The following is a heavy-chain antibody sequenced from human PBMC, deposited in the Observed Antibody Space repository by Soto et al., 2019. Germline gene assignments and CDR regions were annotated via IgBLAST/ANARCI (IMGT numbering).Heavy chain of an antibody. CDR3: AKWSRYNWNSLHSWFDP. CDR1: GFTFSSYA. J-gene: IGHJ5*02. D-gene: IGHD1-7*01. CDR2: ISGSGGST. V-gene: IGHV3-23*01. Sequence: GGSLRLSCAASGFTFSSYAMSWVRQAPGKGLEWVSAISGSGGSTYYADSVKGRFTISRDNSKNTLYLQMNSLRAEDTAVYYCAKWSRYNWNSLHSWFDPWGQGTLVTVSS.